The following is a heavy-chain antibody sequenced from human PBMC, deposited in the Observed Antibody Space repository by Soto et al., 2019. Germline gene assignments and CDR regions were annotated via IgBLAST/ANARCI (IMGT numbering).Heavy chain of an antibody. J-gene: IGHJ5*02. D-gene: IGHD2-15*01. V-gene: IGHV4-59*01. CDR2: IYYSGST. Sequence: XESLSLTCTVSGGSISSYYWSWIRQPPGKGLEWIGYIYYSGSTNYNPSLKSRVTISVDTSKNQFSLKLSSVTAADTAVYYCARESGYCSGGSCYGSWFDPWGQGTLVTVSS. CDR1: GGSISSYY. CDR3: ARESGYCSGGSCYGSWFDP.